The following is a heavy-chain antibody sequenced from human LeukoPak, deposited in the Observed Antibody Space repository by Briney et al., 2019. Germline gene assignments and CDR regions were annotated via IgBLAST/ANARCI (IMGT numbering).Heavy chain of an antibody. CDR1: GFTFSSYG. J-gene: IGHJ4*02. CDR2: ISYDGSNK. Sequence: PGRSLRLSCAASGFTFSSYGMQWVRQAPGKGLEWVAVISYDGSNKYYADSVKGRFTISRDNSKNTLYLQMNSLRAEDTAVYYCAKSVRFGNMGVDYWGQGTLVTVSS. D-gene: IGHD3-10*01. CDR3: AKSVRFGNMGVDY. V-gene: IGHV3-30*18.